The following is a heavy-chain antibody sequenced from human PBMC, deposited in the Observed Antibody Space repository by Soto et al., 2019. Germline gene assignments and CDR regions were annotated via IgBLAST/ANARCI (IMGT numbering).Heavy chain of an antibody. J-gene: IGHJ6*02. CDR3: ARDGVEYYDILTGYYYYGMDV. CDR1: GGTFSSYA. D-gene: IGHD3-9*01. V-gene: IGHV1-69*13. CDR2: IIPIFGTA. Sequence: ASVKVSCKASGGTFSSYAISWVRQAPGQGLEWMGGIIPIFGTANYAQKFQGRVTITADESTSTAYMELSSLRSEDTAVYYCARDGVEYYDILTGYYYYGMDVWGQGTTVTVSS.